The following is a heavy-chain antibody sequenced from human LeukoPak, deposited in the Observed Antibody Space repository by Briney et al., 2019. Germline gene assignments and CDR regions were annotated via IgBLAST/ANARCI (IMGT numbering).Heavy chain of an antibody. V-gene: IGHV3-21*04. CDR3: ANLGIYGSDTNDY. J-gene: IGHJ4*02. CDR2: ISSSSSYI. Sequence: PGGSLRLSCAASGFTFSSYSMNWVRQAPGKGLEWVSSISSSSSYIYYADSVKGRFTISRDNSKNTLYLQMNSLRAEDTAVYYCANLGIYGSDTNDYWGQGTLVTVSS. D-gene: IGHD3-10*01. CDR1: GFTFSSYS.